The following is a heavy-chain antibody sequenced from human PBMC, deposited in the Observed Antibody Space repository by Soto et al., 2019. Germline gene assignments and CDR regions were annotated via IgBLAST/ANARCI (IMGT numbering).Heavy chain of an antibody. CDR1: GGSISGSYYY. Sequence: SETLSLTRAVSGGSISGSYYYWAWLRQSPGKGPEWIGSVFYTGFTSYNPSLESRVSVSVDASKSQFSLKLSAVTAADTAVYYCATSQKGYNWNYFDHWGQGALVTVSS. CDR3: ATSQKGYNWNYFDH. CDR2: VFYTGFT. J-gene: IGHJ4*02. V-gene: IGHV4-39*01. D-gene: IGHD1-20*01.